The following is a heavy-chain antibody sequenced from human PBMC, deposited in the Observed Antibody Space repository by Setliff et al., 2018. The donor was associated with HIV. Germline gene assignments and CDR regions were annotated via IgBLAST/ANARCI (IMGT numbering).Heavy chain of an antibody. CDR3: VRHGYYYDFIDI. V-gene: IGHV4-4*09. J-gene: IGHJ3*02. CDR1: GGSISGYY. Sequence: PSETLSLTCTVSGGSISGYYWSWIRQPPGKGLEWIGYIYSSGSTNFNPSLKSRVTLSIDTSKNQFSLNLTSMTAADTAVYFCVRHGYYYDFIDIWGQGTVVT. D-gene: IGHD3-22*01. CDR2: IYSSGST.